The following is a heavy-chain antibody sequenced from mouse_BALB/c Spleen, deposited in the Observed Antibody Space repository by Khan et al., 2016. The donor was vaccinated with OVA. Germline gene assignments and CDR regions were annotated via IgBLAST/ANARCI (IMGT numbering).Heavy chain of an antibody. CDR1: GYTFTSYY. D-gene: IGHD2-2*01. Sequence: QVQLQQSGAELVKPGSSVKLSCKASGYTFTSYYIYWVKQRPGQGLEWIGEINPNNGGANFNEKFKSKATLTVDKSSSTAYMQLSSLTSEDSAVYYCTRGGYALFAYWGQGTLVTVSA. CDR3: TRGGYALFAY. J-gene: IGHJ3*01. CDR2: INPNNGGA. V-gene: IGHV1S81*02.